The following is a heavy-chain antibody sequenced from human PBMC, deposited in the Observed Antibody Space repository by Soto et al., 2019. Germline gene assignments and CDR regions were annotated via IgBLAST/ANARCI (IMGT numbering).Heavy chain of an antibody. J-gene: IGHJ6*03. CDR1: GYTFTSYG. V-gene: IGHV1-18*01. CDR3: ARVYCSGGRCYLGFGWYYYYLDV. Sequence: QVQLVQSGAEVKKPGASVKVSCKASGYTFTSYGISWVRQATGQGREWMGWISASNGNTNYAQKLQGRVTMTTDTSTSTAYMELRSLRSDDTAVYYCARVYCSGGRCYLGFGWYYYYLDVWGKGTTVTVSS. CDR2: ISASNGNT. D-gene: IGHD2-15*01.